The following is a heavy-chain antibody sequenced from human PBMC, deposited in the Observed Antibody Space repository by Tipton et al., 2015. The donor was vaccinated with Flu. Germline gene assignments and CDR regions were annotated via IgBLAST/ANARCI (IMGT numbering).Heavy chain of an antibody. J-gene: IGHJ4*02. CDR2: ISYAGNSE. CDR1: RFTFSTDS. V-gene: IGHV3-30-3*01. CDR3: AKVIPELVAGLDY. Sequence: SLRLSCAASRFTFSTDSMHWVRQAPGKGLEWVAVISYAGNSEFYADSVKGRFTVSRDISKGTLYLQMNSLRADDTAVYYCAKVIPELVAGLDYWGQGTLVTVSS. D-gene: IGHD6-19*01.